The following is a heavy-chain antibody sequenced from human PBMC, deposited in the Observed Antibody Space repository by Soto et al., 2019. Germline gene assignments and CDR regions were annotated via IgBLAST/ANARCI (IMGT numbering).Heavy chain of an antibody. CDR2: INAGNGNT. CDR3: ARSIVVVTALGY. V-gene: IGHV1-3*05. J-gene: IGHJ4*01. CDR1: GYTFTSYA. D-gene: IGHD2-21*02. Sequence: QVQLVQSGAEEKKPGASVKVSCKASGYTFTSYAMHWVRQAPGQRLEWMGWINAGNGNTKYSQKFQGRVTITRDTTASTAYMVLSSLRSEDTAVYYCARSIVVVTALGYWGHGTLVTVSS.